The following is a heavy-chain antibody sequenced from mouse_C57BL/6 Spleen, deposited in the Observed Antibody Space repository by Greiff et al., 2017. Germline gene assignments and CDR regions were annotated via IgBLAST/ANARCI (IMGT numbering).Heavy chain of an antibody. J-gene: IGHJ3*01. CDR3: ARDRGFSFAY. V-gene: IGHV5-4*01. Sequence: EVKVVESGGGLVKPGGSLKLSCAASGFTFSSYALSWVRQTPDKRLEWVATISDGGSYTYYPDNVKGRFTISRDNAKNNLYLQMSHLKSEDTAMYYCARDRGFSFAYWGQGTLVTVSA. CDR1: GFTFSSYA. D-gene: IGHD3-3*01. CDR2: ISDGGSYT.